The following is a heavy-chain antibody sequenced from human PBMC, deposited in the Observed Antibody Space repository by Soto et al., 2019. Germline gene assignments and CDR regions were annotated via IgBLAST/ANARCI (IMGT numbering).Heavy chain of an antibody. V-gene: IGHV3-23*01. CDR1: GFTFSTYA. D-gene: IGHD3-16*02. CDR3: AKDRMITFGGVIDQATFDY. Sequence: EVQLLESGGGLIQPGGSLRLSCAASGFTFSTYAINWVRQTQGKGMTWVSAISGSGGSTYYADSVKGRFTTSRDNSKNTLDLQMNSLRAEDTAVYYCAKDRMITFGGVIDQATFDYWGQGTLVTVSS. J-gene: IGHJ4*02. CDR2: ISGSGGST.